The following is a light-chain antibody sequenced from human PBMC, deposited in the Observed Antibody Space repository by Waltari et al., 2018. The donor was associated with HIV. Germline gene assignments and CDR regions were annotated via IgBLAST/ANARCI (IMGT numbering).Light chain of an antibody. J-gene: IGKJ1*01. Sequence: ETVMTQSPATLSASLGETITLSCRASQSVDNKLAWYRQKPGQSPRLLIYDASTGATGGPGRFSGSGSGTQFSLTISSLQSEDFGIYYCQQYKNWPPWTFGQGTKVEIK. V-gene: IGKV3-15*01. CDR2: DAS. CDR3: QQYKNWPPWT. CDR1: QSVDNK.